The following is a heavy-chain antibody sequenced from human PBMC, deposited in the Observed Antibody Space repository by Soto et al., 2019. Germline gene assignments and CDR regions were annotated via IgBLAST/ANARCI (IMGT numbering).Heavy chain of an antibody. CDR2: IYPGDSDT. D-gene: IGHD2-8*01. CDR3: ARIYCTNGVCLYSYAFDI. J-gene: IGHJ3*02. V-gene: IGHV5-51*01. Sequence: PGESLKISCKGSGYSFTSYWIGWVRQMPGKGLEWMGIIYPGDSDTRYSPSFQGQVTISADKSVSTAYLQWSSLKASDTAMYYCARIYCTNGVCLYSYAFDIWGQGTMVTVSS. CDR1: GYSFTSYW.